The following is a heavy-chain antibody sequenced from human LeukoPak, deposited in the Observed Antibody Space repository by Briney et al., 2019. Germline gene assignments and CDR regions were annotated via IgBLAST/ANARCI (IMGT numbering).Heavy chain of an antibody. Sequence: PGGSLRLSCAASGFTFSSYGMHWVRQAPGKGPEWVAVIWYDGSNKYYADSVKGRFTISRDNSKNTLYLQMNSLRAEDTAVYYCAREEQWLVLYYYYGMDVWGQGTTVTVSS. CDR2: IWYDGSNK. CDR1: GFTFSSYG. CDR3: AREEQWLVLYYYYGMDV. J-gene: IGHJ6*02. V-gene: IGHV3-33*01. D-gene: IGHD6-19*01.